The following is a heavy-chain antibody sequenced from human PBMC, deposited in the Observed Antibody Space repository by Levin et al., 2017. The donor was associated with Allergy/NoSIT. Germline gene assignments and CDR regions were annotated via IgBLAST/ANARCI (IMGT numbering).Heavy chain of an antibody. CDR1: GYTFTSYA. D-gene: IGHD3-10*01. CDR2: INAGNGNT. Sequence: ASVKVSCKASGYTFTSYAMHWVRQAPGQRLEWMGWINAGNGNTKYSQKFQGRVTITRDTSASTAYMELSSLRSEDTAVYYCARASLPYYYGSGSPVYYFDYWGQGTLVTVSS. J-gene: IGHJ4*02. CDR3: ARASLPYYYGSGSPVYYFDY. V-gene: IGHV1-3*01.